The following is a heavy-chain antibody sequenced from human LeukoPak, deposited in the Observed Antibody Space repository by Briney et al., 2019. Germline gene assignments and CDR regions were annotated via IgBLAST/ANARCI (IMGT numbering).Heavy chain of an antibody. V-gene: IGHV3-30*03. CDR1: GFTFSSYG. J-gene: IGHJ4*02. Sequence: GRSLRLSCAASGFTFSSYGMHWVRQAPGKGLEWVAVISYDGSNKYYADSVKGRFTIPRDNSKNTLYLQMNSLRAEDTAVYYCATWDPLDNSIGNWGQGTLVTVS. CDR3: ATWDPLDNSIGN. CDR2: ISYDGSNK. D-gene: IGHD2/OR15-2a*01.